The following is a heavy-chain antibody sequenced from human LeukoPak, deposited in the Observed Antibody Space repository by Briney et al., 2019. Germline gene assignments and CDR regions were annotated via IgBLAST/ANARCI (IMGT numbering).Heavy chain of an antibody. CDR3: ARDPTTYSSRDYNWFDP. Sequence: SQTLSLTCAISGDSVSSNSAAWNWIRQSPSRGLEWLGRTYYRSKWYNDYAVSVKSRITINPDTSKNQFSLQLNSVTPEDTAVYYCARDPTTYSSRDYNWFDPWGQGTLVTVSS. V-gene: IGHV6-1*01. CDR2: TYYRSKWYN. D-gene: IGHD6-13*01. J-gene: IGHJ5*02. CDR1: GDSVSSNSAA.